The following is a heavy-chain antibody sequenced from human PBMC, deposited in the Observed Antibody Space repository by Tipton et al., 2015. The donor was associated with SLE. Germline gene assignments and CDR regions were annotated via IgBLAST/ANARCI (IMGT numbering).Heavy chain of an antibody. CDR1: GLTFAGHA. Sequence: SLRLSCTASGLTFAGHAMIWVRQAPGKGLEWISGVSGDSGSTYYADSVKGRFTISRDNSKNTLYLQMNTLRVEDTALYYCAKAGYSTNWAFDSWGQGTLVTVSS. CDR3: AKAGYSTNWAFDS. D-gene: IGHD1-26*01. CDR2: VSGDSGST. J-gene: IGHJ4*02. V-gene: IGHV3-23*01.